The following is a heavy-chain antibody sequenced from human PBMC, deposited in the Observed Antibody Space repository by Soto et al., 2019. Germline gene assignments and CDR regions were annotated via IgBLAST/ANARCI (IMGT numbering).Heavy chain of an antibody. CDR3: ARATYYYGSGRVGMDV. J-gene: IGHJ6*02. Sequence: GASVKVSCKASGYTFTGYYMHWVRQAPGQGLEWMGWINPNSGGTNYAQKFQGWVTMTRDTSISTAYMELSRLRSDDTAVYYCARATYYYGSGRVGMDVWGQGTTVTVSS. CDR1: GYTFTGYY. CDR2: INPNSGGT. V-gene: IGHV1-2*04. D-gene: IGHD3-10*01.